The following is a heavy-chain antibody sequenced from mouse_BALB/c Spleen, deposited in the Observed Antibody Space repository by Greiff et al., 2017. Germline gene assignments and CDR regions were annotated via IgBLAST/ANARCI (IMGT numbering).Heavy chain of an antibody. Sequence: QVQLKESGPGLVAPSQSLSITCTVSGFSLTSYGVHWVRQPPGKGLEWLGVIWAGGSTNYNSALMSRLSISKDNSKSQVFLKMNSLQTDDTAMYYCARDHYGNYAAWFAYWGQGTLVTVSA. J-gene: IGHJ3*01. CDR2: IWAGGST. CDR1: GFSLTSYG. V-gene: IGHV2-9*02. D-gene: IGHD2-1*01. CDR3: ARDHYGNYAAWFAY.